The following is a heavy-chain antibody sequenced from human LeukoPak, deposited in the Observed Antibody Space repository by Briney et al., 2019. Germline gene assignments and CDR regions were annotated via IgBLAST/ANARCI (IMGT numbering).Heavy chain of an antibody. D-gene: IGHD6-19*01. CDR2: ISYDGSNK. CDR3: ARDDSSGWYDY. J-gene: IGHJ4*02. Sequence: GGSLRLSCAASGFTFSSYGMHWVRQAPGKGLEWVAVISYDGSNKYYADSVKGRFTISRDNSKNTLYLQMNSLRAEDTAVYYCARDDSSGWYDYWGQGTLVTVSS. CDR1: GFTFSSYG. V-gene: IGHV3-30*03.